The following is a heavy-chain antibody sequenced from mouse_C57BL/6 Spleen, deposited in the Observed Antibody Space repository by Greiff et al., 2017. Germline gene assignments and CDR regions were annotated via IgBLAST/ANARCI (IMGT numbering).Heavy chain of an antibody. V-gene: IGHV1-69*01. CDR1: GYTFTSYW. J-gene: IGHJ2*01. Sequence: QVQLQQPGAELVMPGASVKLSCKASGYTFTSYWMHWVKQRPGQGLEWIGEIDPSDSNTNYNQKFKGKSTLTVDKSSSTAYMQLSSLTSEDSAVYYCARMGFDYWGQGTTLTVSS. CDR3: ARMGFDY. CDR2: IDPSDSNT.